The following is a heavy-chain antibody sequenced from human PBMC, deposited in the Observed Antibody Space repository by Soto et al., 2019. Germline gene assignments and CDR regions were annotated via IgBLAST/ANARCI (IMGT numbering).Heavy chain of an antibody. CDR3: ARATGIAARPDGDP. D-gene: IGHD6-6*01. J-gene: IGHJ5*02. Sequence: ASVKVSCKASGYTFTSYGISWVRQAPGQGLEWMGWISAYNGNTNYAQKLQGRVTMTRNTSISTAYMELSSLRSEDTAVYYCARATGIAARPDGDPWGQGTLVTVSS. V-gene: IGHV1-18*01. CDR1: GYTFTSYG. CDR2: ISAYNGNT.